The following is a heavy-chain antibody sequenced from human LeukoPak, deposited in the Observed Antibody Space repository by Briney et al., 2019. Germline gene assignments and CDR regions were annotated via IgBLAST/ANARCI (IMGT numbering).Heavy chain of an antibody. Sequence: GGSLRLSCAASGFTFSSYAMHWVRQAPGKGLEWVAVISYDGSNKYYADSVKGRSTISRDNSKNTLYLQMNSLRAEDTAVHYCARAPTYCSGGSCYRILDVWGQGTTVTVSS. CDR3: ARAPTYCSGGSCYRILDV. D-gene: IGHD2-15*01. J-gene: IGHJ6*02. V-gene: IGHV3-30-3*01. CDR1: GFTFSSYA. CDR2: ISYDGSNK.